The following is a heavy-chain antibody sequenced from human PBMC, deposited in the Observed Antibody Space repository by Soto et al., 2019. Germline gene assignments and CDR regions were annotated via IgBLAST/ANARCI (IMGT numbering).Heavy chain of an antibody. CDR2: ISSSSSYI. J-gene: IGHJ3*02. V-gene: IGHV3-21*01. CDR1: GFTFSSYS. Sequence: EVQLVESGGCLVKPGGSLRLSCAASGFTFSSYSMNWVRQAPGKGLEWVSSISSSSSYIYYADSVKGRFTISRDNAKNSLYQQMNSLRAEDTAVYYCARDWDIVATMGAFDIWGRGTMVNVSS. CDR3: ARDWDIVATMGAFDI. D-gene: IGHD5-12*01.